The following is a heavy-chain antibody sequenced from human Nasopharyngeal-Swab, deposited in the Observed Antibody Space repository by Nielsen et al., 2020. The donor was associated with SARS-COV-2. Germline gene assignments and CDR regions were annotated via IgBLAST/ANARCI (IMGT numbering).Heavy chain of an antibody. J-gene: IGHJ5*02. V-gene: IGHV4-59*01. D-gene: IGHD3-9*01. CDR1: GGSINSYY. CDR3: ASSTVHYDILTGYGSDWFDP. Sequence: SETLSLTCTVSGGSINSYYWSWIRQPPGKGLEWIGYIYYSGSTNYNPSLKSRVTISVDTSKNQFSLKLSSVTAADTALYYCASSTVHYDILTGYGSDWFDPWGQGTLVTVSS. CDR2: IYYSGST.